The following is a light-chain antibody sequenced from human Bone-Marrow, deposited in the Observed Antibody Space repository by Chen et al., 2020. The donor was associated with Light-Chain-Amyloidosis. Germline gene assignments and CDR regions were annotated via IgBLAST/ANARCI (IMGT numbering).Light chain of an antibody. J-gene: IGLJ3*02. V-gene: IGLV3-21*02. CDR2: DDS. CDR1: NIGSTS. Sequence: SYVLTQPSSVSVAPGQTATIACGGNNIGSTSVHWYQQTPGQAPLLVVYDDSDRPSGSPERWSGSNSGNTATLTISRVEVGDEADYYCQVWDRSSDRPVFGGGTKLTVL. CDR3: QVWDRSSDRPV.